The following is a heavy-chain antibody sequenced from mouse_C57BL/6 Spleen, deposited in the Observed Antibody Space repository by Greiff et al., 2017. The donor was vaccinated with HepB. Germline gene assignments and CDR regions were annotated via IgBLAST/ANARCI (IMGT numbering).Heavy chain of an antibody. CDR2: IYPIYGST. V-gene: IGHV1-85*01. D-gene: IGHD1-1*01. CDR3: ARRTGVGYFDV. CDR1: GYTFTSYD. Sequence: VQLQQSGPELVKPGASVKLSCKASGYTFTSYDINWVKQRPGQGLEWIGWIYPIYGSTKYNEKFKGKATLTVDTSSSTAYMELHSLTSEDSAVYFCARRTGVGYFDVWGTGTTVTVSS. J-gene: IGHJ1*03.